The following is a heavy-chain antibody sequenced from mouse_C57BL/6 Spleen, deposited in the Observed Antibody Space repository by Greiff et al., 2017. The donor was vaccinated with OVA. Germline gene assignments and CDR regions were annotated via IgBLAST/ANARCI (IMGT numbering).Heavy chain of an antibody. J-gene: IGHJ2*01. CDR3: TRWGNYEVD. Sequence: QVQLKESGAELVRPGASVTLSCKASGYTFTDYEMHWVKQTPVHGLEWIGAIDPETGGTAYNQKFKGKAILTADKSSSTAYMELRSLTSEDSAVYYCTRWGNYEVDWGQGTTLTVSS. D-gene: IGHD2-1*01. V-gene: IGHV1-15*01. CDR1: GYTFTDYE. CDR2: IDPETGGT.